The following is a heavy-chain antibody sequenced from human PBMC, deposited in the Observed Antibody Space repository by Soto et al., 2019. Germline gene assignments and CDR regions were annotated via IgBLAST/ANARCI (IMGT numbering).Heavy chain of an antibody. CDR2: MAYDGSNK. CDR3: ARDLESSSSPNL. D-gene: IGHD2-2*01. CDR1: GCISTNYG. J-gene: IGHJ1*01. Sequence: SLRLSCVACGCISTNYGMHWVRQAPGKGLEWVAGMAYDGSNKYYGDSVKGRFTISRDNSKKTLYLQMNSLRPEDTAIYYCARDLESSSSPNLWRQGTLVTVSS. V-gene: IGHV3-30*03.